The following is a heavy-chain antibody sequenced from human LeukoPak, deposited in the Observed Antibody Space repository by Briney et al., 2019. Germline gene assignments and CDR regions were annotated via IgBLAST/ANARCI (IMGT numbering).Heavy chain of an antibody. CDR3: ATRGDLSWFGALRH. Sequence: PGGSLRLSCVVSGFSVSNYWMDGVRQAPGKGLEWGAFIKQDGSETAYADSVKGRFTISRDNAKNSLYLQMNSLRVEDTAVYYCATRGDLSWFGALRHWSQGTLVTVSS. CDR1: GFSVSNYW. CDR2: IKQDGSET. D-gene: IGHD3-16*02. J-gene: IGHJ4*02. V-gene: IGHV3-7*01.